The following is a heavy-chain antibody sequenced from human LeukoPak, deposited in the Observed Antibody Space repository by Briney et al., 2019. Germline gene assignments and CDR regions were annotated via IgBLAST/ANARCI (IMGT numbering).Heavy chain of an antibody. V-gene: IGHV3-66*01. D-gene: IGHD3-9*01. CDR1: GFTVSSNY. Sequence: PGGSLRLSCAASGFTVSSNYMSWVRQAPGKGLEWVSVIYSGGSTYYADSVKGRFTISRDNSKDTLYLQMNSLRAEDTAVYYCARDALILTGYSAYWGQGTLVTVSS. J-gene: IGHJ4*02. CDR3: ARDALILTGYSAY. CDR2: IYSGGST.